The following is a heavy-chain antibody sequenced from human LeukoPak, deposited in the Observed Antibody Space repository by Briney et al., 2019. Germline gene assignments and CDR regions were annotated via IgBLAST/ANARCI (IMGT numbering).Heavy chain of an antibody. CDR1: GFSFSNYA. V-gene: IGHV3-23*01. J-gene: IGHJ5*02. CDR3: AKGGVVPAARYNWFDP. CDR2: ISAGGGST. D-gene: IGHD2-2*01. Sequence: GGSLRLSCAASGFSFSNYAMSWVRQAPGKGLEWVSEISAGGGSTYYADSVKGRFTISRDNSKNTLYLQMNSLRAEDTAVYYCAKGGVVPAARYNWFDPWGQGTLVTVSS.